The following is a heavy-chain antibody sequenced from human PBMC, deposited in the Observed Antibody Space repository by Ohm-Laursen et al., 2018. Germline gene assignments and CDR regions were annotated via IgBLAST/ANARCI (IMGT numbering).Heavy chain of an antibody. CDR2: VGNDGSVR. V-gene: IGHV3-30*18. J-gene: IGHJ4*02. D-gene: IGHD3-16*01. CDR3: AQEAFEYSGPWYYHH. Sequence: SSLRLSCTASGFTFNKYGMHWVRQAPGKGLEWLGVVGNDGSVRYYAGSVEGRFTISRDNSQNTLYLQMNSLRNEDAAVYYCAQEAFEYSGPWYYHHWGQGTLVTVS. CDR1: GFTFNKYG.